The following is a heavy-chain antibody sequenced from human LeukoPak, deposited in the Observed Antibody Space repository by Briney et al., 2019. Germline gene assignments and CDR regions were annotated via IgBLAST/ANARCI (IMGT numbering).Heavy chain of an antibody. CDR3: ARGAYSNYLSVDY. CDR2: LFYREST. D-gene: IGHD4-11*01. CDR1: GGSIPSYY. J-gene: IGHJ4*02. Sequence: PSETLSLTCAISGGSIPSYYWSWIRQTPGKGLEWIGYLFYRESTNYNPSLKGRITMSIDTSKNEFSLKLRSVTAADTAVYYCARGAYSNYLSVDYWGQGILVTVSS. V-gene: IGHV4-59*01.